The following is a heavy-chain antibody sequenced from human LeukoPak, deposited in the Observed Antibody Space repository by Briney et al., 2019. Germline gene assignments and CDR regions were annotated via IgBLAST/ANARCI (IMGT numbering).Heavy chain of an antibody. D-gene: IGHD1-26*01. J-gene: IGHJ4*02. CDR1: GYTFINYY. Sequence: GASVKVSCKTSGYTFINYYVHWVRQAPGQGLEWMGRINPNSGGTNYAQKFQGRVTMTRDTSISTAYMELSRLRSDDTAVYYCARELPTGYSGSYYEVTFDYWGQGTLVTVSS. CDR3: ARELPTGYSGSYYEVTFDY. V-gene: IGHV1-2*06. CDR2: INPNSGGT.